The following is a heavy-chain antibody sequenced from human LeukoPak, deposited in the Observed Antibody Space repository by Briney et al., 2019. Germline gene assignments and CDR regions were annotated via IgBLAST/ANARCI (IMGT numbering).Heavy chain of an antibody. Sequence: GGSLRLPCSASGFTFNNYAMIGVRQAPGKELEGVSANCGSGGSTFYADSVKGRFTISRDNSQNTLYLQMNSLRAEATAVYYCAKRIAAAGIGYYLDYWGQGTLVTVSS. CDR2: NCGSGGST. CDR3: AKRIAAAGIGYYLDY. CDR1: GFTFNNYA. V-gene: IGHV3-23*01. J-gene: IGHJ4*02. D-gene: IGHD6-13*01.